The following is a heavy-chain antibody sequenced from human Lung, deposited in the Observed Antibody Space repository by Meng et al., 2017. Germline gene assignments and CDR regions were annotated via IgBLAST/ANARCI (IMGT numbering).Heavy chain of an antibody. CDR2: ITGDGSST. CDR3: ARGRVTTDD. J-gene: IGHJ4*02. CDR1: GFTFSTHW. D-gene: IGHD4-17*01. V-gene: IGHV3-74*01. Sequence: EVLLVESGGGLVQPGGSVRLSCAAPGFTFSTHWMHWVRQAPGKGLEWVSRITGDGSSTIYADSVQGRFTMSRDNAKNTLSLQMNSLRAEDTAVYYCARGRVTTDDWGQGTLVTVSS.